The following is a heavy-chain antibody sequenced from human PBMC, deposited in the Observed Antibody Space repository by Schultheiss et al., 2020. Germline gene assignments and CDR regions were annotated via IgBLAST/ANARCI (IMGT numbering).Heavy chain of an antibody. D-gene: IGHD1-26*01. V-gene: IGHV1-69*05. Sequence: SVKVSCKASGGTFSSYAISWVRQAPGQGLEWMGRIIPIFGTANYAQKLQGRVTMTTDTSTSTAYMELRSLRSEDTAVYYCASSGRELLLKEAVNNDYWGQGTLVTVSS. CDR1: GGTFSSYA. J-gene: IGHJ4*02. CDR3: ASSGRELLLKEAVNNDY. CDR2: IIPIFGTA.